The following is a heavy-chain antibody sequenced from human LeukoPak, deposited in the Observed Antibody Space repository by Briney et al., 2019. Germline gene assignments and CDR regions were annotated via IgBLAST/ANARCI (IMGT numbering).Heavy chain of an antibody. CDR1: SYAFSIYG. J-gene: IGHJ4*02. D-gene: IGHD6-13*01. CDR2: ISASNHKT. V-gene: IGHV1-18*01. CDR3: AGDSDYSSTWRKFDY. Sequence: GASVKVSCKSSSYAFSIYGFSWVRQAPGQGLEWLGWISASNHKTIYAQKFQGRLTMTTDTSTSTAYLELRSLRSDDTAVYYCAGDSDYSSTWRKFDYWGQGTPVTVSS.